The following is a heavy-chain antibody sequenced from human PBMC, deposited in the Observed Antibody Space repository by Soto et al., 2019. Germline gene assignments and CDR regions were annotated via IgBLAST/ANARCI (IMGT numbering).Heavy chain of an antibody. D-gene: IGHD3-16*01. CDR3: ARMRGLGEISPYLDY. V-gene: IGHV4-59*01. J-gene: IGHJ4*02. Sequence: QVQLQESGPGLAKPSETLSLTCSISGGSISDYQWNWIRQPPGKGLEWIGNLYYSGRTNYNPPLKSRLTISLDTSTRQFSLRLRSVTAADTAVYYCARMRGLGEISPYLDYWGQGALVTVSS. CDR2: LYYSGRT. CDR1: GGSISDYQ.